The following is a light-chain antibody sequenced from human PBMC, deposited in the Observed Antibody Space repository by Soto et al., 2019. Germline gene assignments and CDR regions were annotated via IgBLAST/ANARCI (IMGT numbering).Light chain of an antibody. J-gene: IGKJ3*01. CDR3: QQYYSSPFT. CDR2: WAS. Sequence: DIVMTQSPDSLAVSLGERASINCKSSQSVLYSSNNKNYLAWYQQKPGQPPMLLIYWASTRESGVPDRFSGSESGTDFTLTISSLQAEDVAVYYCQQYYSSPFTFGPGTKVDIK. CDR1: QSVLYSSNNKNY. V-gene: IGKV4-1*01.